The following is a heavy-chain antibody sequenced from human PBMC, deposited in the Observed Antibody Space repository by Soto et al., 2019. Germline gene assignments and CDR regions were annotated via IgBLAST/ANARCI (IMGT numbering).Heavy chain of an antibody. CDR3: AREPYGVGFDS. D-gene: IGHD2-15*01. Sequence: QVQLVQSGAEVKKPGSSVKVSCKASGGSFSTYSLSWLRQAPGQGPEWMGRIIPITGITNYAQKFEARVTITADKSTSTVFMALSSLRSDDTAVYYFAREPYGVGFDSWGQGTLVTVSS. CDR2: IIPITGIT. V-gene: IGHV1-69*08. J-gene: IGHJ4*02. CDR1: GGSFSTYS.